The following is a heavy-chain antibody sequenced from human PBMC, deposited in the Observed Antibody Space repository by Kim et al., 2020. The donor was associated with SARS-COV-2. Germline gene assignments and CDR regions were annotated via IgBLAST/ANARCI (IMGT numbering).Heavy chain of an antibody. Sequence: SQTLSLTCAISGDSVSSNSAAWNWIRQSPSRGLEWLGRTYYRSKWYNDYAVSVKSRITINPDTSKNQFSLQLNSVTPEDTAVYYCARTYYGSGSYYKGSWYFDLWGRGTLVTVSS. CDR3: ARTYYGSGSYYKGSWYFDL. J-gene: IGHJ2*01. CDR2: TYYRSKWYN. CDR1: GDSVSSNSAA. D-gene: IGHD3-10*01. V-gene: IGHV6-1*01.